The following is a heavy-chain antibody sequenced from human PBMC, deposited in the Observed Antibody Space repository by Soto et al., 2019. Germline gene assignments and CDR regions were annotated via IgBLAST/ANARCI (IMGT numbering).Heavy chain of an antibody. J-gene: IGHJ6*02. CDR1: GFTFGSYS. CDR3: ARDREYRSANYAVYYGMDV. CDR2: ISSSSSTI. V-gene: IGHV3-48*02. Sequence: PGGSLRLSCAASGFTFGSYSMNWVRQAPGKGLEWVSYISSSSSTIYYADSVKGRFTISRDNAKNSLYLQMNSLRDEDTAVYYCARDREYRSANYAVYYGMDVWGQGTTVTVSS. D-gene: IGHD4-4*01.